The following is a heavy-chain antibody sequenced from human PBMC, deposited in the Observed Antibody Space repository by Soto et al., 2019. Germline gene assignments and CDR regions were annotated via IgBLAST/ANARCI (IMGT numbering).Heavy chain of an antibody. D-gene: IGHD3-16*01. J-gene: IGHJ4*02. CDR1: GFTFDDNA. CDR2: INWKSDI. Sequence: SLRLSCAVSGFTFDDNAMHWVRQAPEKGLEWVSGINWKSDIGYADSVKGRFTISRDNAENSLYLQMNSLRAEDTALYYCAISQDRGGRTTSIYWGQGNKVIVSS. V-gene: IGHV3-9*01. CDR3: AISQDRGGRTTSIY.